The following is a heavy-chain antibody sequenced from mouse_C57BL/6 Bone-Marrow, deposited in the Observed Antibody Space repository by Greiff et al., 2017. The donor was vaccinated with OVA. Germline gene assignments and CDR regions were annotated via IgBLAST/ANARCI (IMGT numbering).Heavy chain of an antibody. CDR3: ARVYYSNSWFAY. CDR2: INPNNGGT. Sequence: EVQLQQSGPELVKPGASVKIPCKASGYTFTDYNMDWVKQSHGKSLEWIGDINPNNGGTIYNQKFKGKATLTVDKSSSTAYMELRSLTSEDTAVYYCARVYYSNSWFAYWGQGTLVTVSA. CDR1: GYTFTDYN. J-gene: IGHJ3*01. V-gene: IGHV1-18*01. D-gene: IGHD2-5*01.